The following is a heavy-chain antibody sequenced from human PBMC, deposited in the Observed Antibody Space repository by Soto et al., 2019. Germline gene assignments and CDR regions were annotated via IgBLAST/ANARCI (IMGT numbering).Heavy chain of an antibody. CDR2: ISWVGGAM. CDR3: VKGRPGWEFGGLDS. CDR1: GFTFDEYS. J-gene: IGHJ4*02. Sequence: EVQLVDSGGGFVQPGGSLRLSCAASGFTFDEYSMHWVRQTPGKGLEWVSGISWVGGAMAYADSVKGRFTISRDNARDSLYLQMNSLRAEDTALYFCVKGRPGWEFGGLDSWGRGTLVTVSS. V-gene: IGHV3-9*01. D-gene: IGHD1-26*01.